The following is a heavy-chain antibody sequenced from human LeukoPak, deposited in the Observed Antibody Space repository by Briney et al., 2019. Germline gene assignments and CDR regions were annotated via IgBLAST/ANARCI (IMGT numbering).Heavy chain of an antibody. CDR1: GGSISSSYW. V-gene: IGHV4-4*02. D-gene: IGHD2-2*01. CDR2: IYHSGST. J-gene: IGHJ6*03. CDR3: ARGDCSSTICYSPMDV. Sequence: SETLSLTCGVSGGSISSSYWWSWVRQPPGKGLEWIGEIYHSGSTNYNPSLKSRVTISMDKSKNQFSLNLSSVTAADTAVYYCARGDCSSTICYSPMDVWGKGTTVTVSS.